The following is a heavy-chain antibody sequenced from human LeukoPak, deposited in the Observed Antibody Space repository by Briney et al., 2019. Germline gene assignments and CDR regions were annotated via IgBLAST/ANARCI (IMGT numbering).Heavy chain of an antibody. J-gene: IGHJ6*04. CDR3: ARDWGAAAGYYYGMDV. V-gene: IGHV1-18*04. CDR2: ISAYNGNT. CDR1: GYTFTSYG. D-gene: IGHD6-13*01. Sequence: EASVKVPCKAPGYTFTSYGISWVRQAPGQGLEWMGWISAYNGNTNYAQKLQGRVTMTTDTSTSTAYMELRSLRSDDTAVYYCARDWGAAAGYYYGMDVWGKGTTVTVSS.